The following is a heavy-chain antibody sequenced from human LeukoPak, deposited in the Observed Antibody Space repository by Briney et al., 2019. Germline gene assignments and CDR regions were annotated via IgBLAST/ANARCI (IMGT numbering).Heavy chain of an antibody. D-gene: IGHD2-2*01. CDR2: IIPIFGTA. V-gene: IGHV1-69*13. CDR1: GGTFSSYA. CDR3: ASGLYRYCSSTSCYFDY. Sequence: SVKVSCKAPGGTFSSYAISWVRQAPGQGLEWMGGIIPIFGTANYAQKFQGRVTITADESTSTAYMELSSLRSEDTAVYYCASGLYRYCSSTSCYFDYWGQGTLVTVSS. J-gene: IGHJ4*02.